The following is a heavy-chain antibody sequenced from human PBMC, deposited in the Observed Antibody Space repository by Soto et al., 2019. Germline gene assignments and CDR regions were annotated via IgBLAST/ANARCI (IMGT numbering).Heavy chain of an antibody. Sequence: ASVKVSCKASGYTFTGYYMHWVRQAPRQGLEWMGWINPNSGGTNYAQKFQGWVTMTRDTSISTAYMELSRLRSDDTAVYYCARDGGQQLVPTPNNWFDPWGQGTLVTVSS. D-gene: IGHD6-13*01. CDR1: GYTFTGYY. CDR3: ARDGGQQLVPTPNNWFDP. V-gene: IGHV1-2*04. J-gene: IGHJ5*02. CDR2: INPNSGGT.